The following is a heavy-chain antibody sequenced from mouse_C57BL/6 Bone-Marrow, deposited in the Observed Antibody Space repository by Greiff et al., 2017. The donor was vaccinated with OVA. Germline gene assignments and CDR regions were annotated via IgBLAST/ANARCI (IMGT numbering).Heavy chain of an antibody. V-gene: IGHV5-17*01. CDR2: ISSGSSTI. CDR3: ASAYGFPFAY. Sequence: EVKLVESGGGLVKPGGSLKLSCAASGFTFSDYGMHWVRQAPEKGLEWVAYISSGSSTIYYADTVKGRFTISRDNAKNTLFLQMTSLRSEDTAMYYCASAYGFPFAYWGQGTLVTVSA. CDR1: GFTFSDYG. J-gene: IGHJ3*01. D-gene: IGHD2-2*01.